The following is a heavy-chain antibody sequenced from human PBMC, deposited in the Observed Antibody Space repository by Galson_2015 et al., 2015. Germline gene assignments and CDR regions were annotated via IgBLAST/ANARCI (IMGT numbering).Heavy chain of an antibody. CDR3: TTDFSDGWFGG. Sequence: SLRLSCAASGFIFSNAWMSWVRQAPGKGLEWVGRIKSKSVGGTTDYAAPVKGRFTDSRDDSKNMAYLQMNSLKPEDTAMYYCTTDFSDGWFGGWGQGTLVTVPS. V-gene: IGHV3-15*01. D-gene: IGHD3-10*01. CDR1: GFIFSNAW. J-gene: IGHJ4*02. CDR2: IKSKSVGGTT.